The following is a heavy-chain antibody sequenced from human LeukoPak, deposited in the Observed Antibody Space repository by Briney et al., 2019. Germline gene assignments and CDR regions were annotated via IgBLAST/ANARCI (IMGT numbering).Heavy chain of an antibody. D-gene: IGHD5-12*01. CDR3: AKDRGYSSYSDAFDI. V-gene: IGHV3-23*01. J-gene: IGHJ3*02. CDR2: ISGSGGST. Sequence: GGSLRLSCAASGFTFSSYAMSWVRQAPGKGLEWVSAISGSGGSTYYADSVKGRFTISRDKSKNTVYLQMNSLRGEDTAVYYCAKDRGYSSYSDAFDIWGQGTMVTVSS. CDR1: GFTFSSYA.